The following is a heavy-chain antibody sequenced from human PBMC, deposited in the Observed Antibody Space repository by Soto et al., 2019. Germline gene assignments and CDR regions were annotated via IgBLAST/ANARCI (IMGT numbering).Heavy chain of an antibody. V-gene: IGHV3-30*18. CDR3: AKAELQWGWHFDY. CDR2: MSHDGSNK. D-gene: IGHD1-26*01. CDR1: GFTFRNYA. Sequence: QVQLVESGGCVVQPGRSLRLSCAASGFTFRNYAMHWVRQAPGKGLEWVAVMSHDGSNKNYVDSVKGRFTISRDNSKNTLYLQMNSLRAEDTAVYYCAKAELQWGWHFDYWGQGTLVTVSS. J-gene: IGHJ4*02.